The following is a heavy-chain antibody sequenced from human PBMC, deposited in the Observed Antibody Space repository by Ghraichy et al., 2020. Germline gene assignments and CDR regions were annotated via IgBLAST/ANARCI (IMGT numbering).Heavy chain of an antibody. Sequence: LSLTCAASGFTFSSYAMSWVRQAPGKGLEWVSAISGSGDGTYYADSVQGRFIISRDNSKDTLYLQMNSLRAEDTTVYYCVKDLSEGEPESDSDYWGQGTLVTVSS. J-gene: IGHJ4*02. CDR1: GFTFSSYA. V-gene: IGHV3-23*01. CDR2: ISGSGDGT. CDR3: VKDLSEGEPESDSDY. D-gene: IGHD3-16*01.